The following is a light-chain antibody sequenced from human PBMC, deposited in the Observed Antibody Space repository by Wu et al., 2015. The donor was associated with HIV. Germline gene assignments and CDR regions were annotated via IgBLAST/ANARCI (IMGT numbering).Light chain of an antibody. Sequence: DIQMTQSPSSLSASVGDRITITCRTSQDINNHLAWYQQKPGKPPNLLIYAAFNLQSGVPSRFSGSVSGTDFTLTISSLQPEDVATYYCQKYDSAPWAFGQGTKVEIK. V-gene: IGKV1-27*01. CDR3: QKYDSAPWA. CDR1: QDINNH. CDR2: AAF. J-gene: IGKJ1*01.